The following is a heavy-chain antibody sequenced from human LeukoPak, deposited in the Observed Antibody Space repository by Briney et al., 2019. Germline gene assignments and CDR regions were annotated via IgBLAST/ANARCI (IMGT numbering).Heavy chain of an antibody. D-gene: IGHD3-3*01. CDR3: ASPGVRFLAVLDV. CDR1: GGSISSSSYY. J-gene: IGHJ6*02. V-gene: IGHV4-39*01. CDR2: IYYSGST. Sequence: PSETLSLTCTVSGGSISSSSYYWGWIRQPPGKGLEWIGSIYYSGSTYYNPSLKSRVTISVDTSKNQFSLKLSSVTAADTAVYYWASPGVRFLAVLDVWGQGTTVTVSS.